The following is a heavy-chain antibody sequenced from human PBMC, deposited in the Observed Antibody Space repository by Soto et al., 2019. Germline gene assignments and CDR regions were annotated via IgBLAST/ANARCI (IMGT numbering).Heavy chain of an antibody. J-gene: IGHJ4*02. CDR1: GFAFINYA. V-gene: IGHV3-23*01. CDR2: ISASDIT. Sequence: EVQLLESGGGLVQPGGSLRLSCAASGFAFINYAMNWVRQAPGKGLEWVSGISASDITYYADSVKGRFTISRDNSKNTXXLXXXXXXXXXXXXXXXXXDRSXXXXXSYYTYHYWGQGTLVTVSS. CDR3: XXDRSXXXXXSYYTYHY. D-gene: IGHD3-3*01.